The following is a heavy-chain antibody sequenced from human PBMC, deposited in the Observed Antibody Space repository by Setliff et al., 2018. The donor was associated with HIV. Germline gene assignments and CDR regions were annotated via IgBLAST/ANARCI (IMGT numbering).Heavy chain of an antibody. J-gene: IGHJ4*02. Sequence: ASVKVSCKASGYTFTSYGVSWVRQAPGQGLEWMGWISPSNGDTNIPQTFQGRVTMTRDTSINTAYMEFSSLRFEDTAVYYCARGASGPLYYYWGQGTLVTVSS. CDR1: GYTFTSYG. CDR2: ISPSNGDT. CDR3: ARGASGPLYYY. D-gene: IGHD1-26*01. V-gene: IGHV1-2*02.